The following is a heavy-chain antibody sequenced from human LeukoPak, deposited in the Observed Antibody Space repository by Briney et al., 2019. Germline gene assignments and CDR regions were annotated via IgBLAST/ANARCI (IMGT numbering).Heavy chain of an antibody. CDR1: GFTFSSYS. CDR3: ARYSTKYYYVDV. CDR2: ISSSSSYI. V-gene: IGHV3-21*01. J-gene: IGHJ6*03. D-gene: IGHD2-2*01. Sequence: PGGSLRLSCAASGFTFSSYSMNWVRQAPGKGLEWVSSISSSSSYIYYADSVKGRFTISRDNAKNSLYLQMNSLRAEDTAVYYCARYSTKYYYVDVWGKGTTVTVSS.